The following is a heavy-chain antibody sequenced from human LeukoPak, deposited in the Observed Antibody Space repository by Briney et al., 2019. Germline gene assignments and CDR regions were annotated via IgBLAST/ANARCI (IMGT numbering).Heavy chain of an antibody. CDR3: AKAGLAAAGTAYYFDY. V-gene: IGHV3-9*01. J-gene: IGHJ4*02. CDR1: GFTFSSYG. CDR2: ISWNSGSI. D-gene: IGHD6-13*01. Sequence: PGGSLRLSCAASGFTFSSYGMHWVRQAPGKGLEWVSGISWNSGSIGYADSVKGRFTISRDNAKNSLYLQMNSLRAEDTALYYCAKAGLAAAGTAYYFDYWGQGTLVTVSS.